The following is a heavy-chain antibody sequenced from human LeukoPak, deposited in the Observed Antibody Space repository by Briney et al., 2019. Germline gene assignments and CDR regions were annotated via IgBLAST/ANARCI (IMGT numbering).Heavy chain of an antibody. CDR1: GLSFRSYW. J-gene: IGHJ4*02. V-gene: IGHV3-7*01. CDR2: MDGDGTVQ. D-gene: IGHD3-22*01. CDR3: ASSHDSSGND. Sequence: TGGSLRLSCVGSGLSFRSYWLSWVRQAPGKGLEWVASMDGDGTVQYYVDSVKGRFTISRDNAKNSLYLQMNSLRDDDTAIYYCASSHDSSGNDWGQGTLVTVTS.